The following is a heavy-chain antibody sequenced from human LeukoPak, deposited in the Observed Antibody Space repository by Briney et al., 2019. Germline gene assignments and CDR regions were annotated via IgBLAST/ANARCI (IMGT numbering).Heavy chain of an antibody. V-gene: IGHV4-39*01. CDR3: ARSWFSTGPADY. D-gene: IGHD6-13*01. CDR2: IYYSGST. CDR1: DGSISTSSYY. Sequence: SETLSLTCTVSDGSISTSSYYWGWIRQPPGKGLEWIGSIYYSGSTNYNPSLQGRVTISVDTSKNQFSLNLRSVTAADTAVYYCARSWFSTGPADYWGQGTLVTVSS. J-gene: IGHJ4*02.